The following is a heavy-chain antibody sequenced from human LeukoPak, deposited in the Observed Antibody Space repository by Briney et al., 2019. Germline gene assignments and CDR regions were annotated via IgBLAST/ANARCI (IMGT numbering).Heavy chain of an antibody. Sequence: GGSLRLSCAAPGFTFDDYAMHWVRQAPGKGLEWVSGISWNSGSIGYADSVKGRFTISRDNAKNSLYLQMNSLRAEDMALYYCAKSPGVNSAPFDPWGQGTLVTVSS. CDR1: GFTFDDYA. CDR2: ISWNSGSI. J-gene: IGHJ5*02. V-gene: IGHV3-9*03. CDR3: AKSPGVNSAPFDP. D-gene: IGHD3-10*01.